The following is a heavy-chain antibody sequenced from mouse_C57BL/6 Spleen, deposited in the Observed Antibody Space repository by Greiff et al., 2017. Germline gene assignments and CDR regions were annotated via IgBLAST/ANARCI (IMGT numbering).Heavy chain of an antibody. Sequence: EVKLVDSGGDLVKPGGSLKLSCAASGFTFSSYGMSWVRQTPDKRLEWVATISSGGSYTYYPDSVKGRFTISRDNAKNTLYLQMSSLKSEDTAMYYCAREVAYYSNYPYYFDYWGQGTTLTVSS. CDR2: ISSGGSYT. CDR1: GFTFSSYG. D-gene: IGHD2-5*01. CDR3: AREVAYYSNYPYYFDY. V-gene: IGHV5-6*01. J-gene: IGHJ2*01.